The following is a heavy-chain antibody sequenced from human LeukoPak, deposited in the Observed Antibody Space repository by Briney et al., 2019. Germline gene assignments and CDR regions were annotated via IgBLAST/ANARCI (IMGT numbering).Heavy chain of an antibody. V-gene: IGHV3-48*03. D-gene: IGHD5-18*01. Sequence: QTGGSLRLYCAASGFTFSNYEMNWVRQAPGEGLQWVSYISSGGSTIYYADSVKGRFTISRYNAKNSLYLQMNSLRAEDTAVYYCARAGYSFDSPNYFDYWGQGTLVTVSS. CDR1: GFTFSNYE. J-gene: IGHJ4*02. CDR2: ISSGGSTI. CDR3: ARAGYSFDSPNYFDY.